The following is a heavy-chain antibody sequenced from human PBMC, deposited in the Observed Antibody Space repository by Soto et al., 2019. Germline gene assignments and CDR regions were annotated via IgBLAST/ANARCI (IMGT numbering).Heavy chain of an antibody. D-gene: IGHD4-17*01. CDR2: IYWNDDK. CDR3: AHTSTVPAAGYFDY. Sequence: GPTLVNPTQTLTLTCTFSGFSLSTSGVGVGWIRQPPGKALEWLAFIYWNDDKRYSPSLKSRLTITKDTSKNQVVLTMTNMDPVDTATYYCAHTSTVPAAGYFDYWGQGTLVTVSS. CDR1: GFSLSTSGVG. V-gene: IGHV2-5*01. J-gene: IGHJ4*02.